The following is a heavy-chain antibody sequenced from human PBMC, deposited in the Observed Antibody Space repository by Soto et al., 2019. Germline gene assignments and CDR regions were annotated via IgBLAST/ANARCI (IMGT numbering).Heavy chain of an antibody. Sequence: VGSLRLSCAASGLTFSNYAMTWVRQAPGKGLEWVSSISPTGDRTYYADSVKGRFAVSRDNSKNMLFLQMNSLRAEDSALYYCAKDPGRQAPNHYFDYWGQGTLVTVSS. CDR3: AKDPGRQAPNHYFDY. CDR1: GLTFSNYA. CDR2: ISPTGDRT. J-gene: IGHJ4*02. V-gene: IGHV3-23*01.